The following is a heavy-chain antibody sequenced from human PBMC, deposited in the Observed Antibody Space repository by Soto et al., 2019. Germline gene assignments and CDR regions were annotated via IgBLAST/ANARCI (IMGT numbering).Heavy chain of an antibody. J-gene: IGHJ6*02. CDR3: ARYCSSTSCYYYGMDV. V-gene: IGHV3-53*01. CDR2: IYSGGST. D-gene: IGHD2-2*01. CDR1: GFTVSSNY. Sequence: HPGGSLRLSCAASGFTVSSNYMSWVRQAPGKGLEWVSVIYSGGSTYYADSVKGRFTISRDNSKNTLYLQMNSLRAEDTAVYYCARYCSSTSCYYYGMDVWGQGTTVTVSS.